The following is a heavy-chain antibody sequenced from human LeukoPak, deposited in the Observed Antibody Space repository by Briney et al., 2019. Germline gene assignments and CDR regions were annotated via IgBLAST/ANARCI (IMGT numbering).Heavy chain of an antibody. CDR1: RYPLSSYA. CDR2: ISYDGSNK. J-gene: IGHJ4*02. D-gene: IGHD3-22*01. CDR3: ARDRMDCYDSSCYFDY. V-gene: IGHV3-30-3*01. Sequence: GRSLSLPCAASRYPLSSYAKLWARQAPGKGLEWVAVISYDGSNKYYADSVKSRFTISRDNSKNTLYLQMNSLTAEDTAVYYCARDRMDCYDSSCYFDYWGQGTLVTVSS.